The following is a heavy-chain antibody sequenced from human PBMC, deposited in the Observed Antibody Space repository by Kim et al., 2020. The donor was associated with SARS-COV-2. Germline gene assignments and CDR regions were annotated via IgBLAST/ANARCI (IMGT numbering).Heavy chain of an antibody. D-gene: IGHD3-9*01. CDR3: ARGFEGYFDWRPFDL. J-gene: IGHJ2*01. V-gene: IGHV1-3*01. CDR2: INAGNGNT. Sequence: ASVKVSCKASGYTFTSYAMHWVRQAPGQRLEWMGWINAGNGNTKYSQKFQGRVTITRDTSASTAYMELSSLRSEDTAVYYCARGFEGYFDWRPFDLWGRGTLVTVSS. CDR1: GYTFTSYA.